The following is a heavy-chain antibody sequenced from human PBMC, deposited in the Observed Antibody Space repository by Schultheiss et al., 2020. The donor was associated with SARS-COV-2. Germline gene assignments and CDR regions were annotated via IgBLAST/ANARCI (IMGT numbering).Heavy chain of an antibody. Sequence: GGSLRLSCAASGFTVSSNYMSWVRQAPGKGLEWVSVIYSGGSTYYADSVKGRFTISRDNSKNTLYLQMNSLRAEDTAVYYCARDKSLEHYFDYWGQGTLVTVSS. D-gene: IGHD1-1*01. V-gene: IGHV3-53*01. CDR1: GFTVSSNY. CDR3: ARDKSLEHYFDY. J-gene: IGHJ4*02. CDR2: IYSGGST.